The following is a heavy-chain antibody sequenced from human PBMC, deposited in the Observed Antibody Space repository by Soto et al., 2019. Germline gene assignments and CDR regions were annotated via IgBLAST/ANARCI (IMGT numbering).Heavy chain of an antibody. J-gene: IGHJ4*02. CDR1: GGSFRGYY. CDR3: ATKEGSSWSFDY. CDR2: INHGGGT. Sequence: SETLSLTCAVYGGSFRGYYWSWIRQPPGKGLEWIGDINHGGGTNSNPSLKSRVTISIDTSKNHFSLKLNSVTPADTAVYYCATKEGSSWSFDYWGQGNLATVSS. V-gene: IGHV4-34*01. D-gene: IGHD6-13*01.